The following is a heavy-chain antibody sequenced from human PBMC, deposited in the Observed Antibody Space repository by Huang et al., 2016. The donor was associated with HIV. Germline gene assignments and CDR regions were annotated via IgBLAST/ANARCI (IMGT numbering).Heavy chain of an antibody. CDR2: IDHLGTT. CDR3: ARPRMTEGNSDSTWSFFDS. D-gene: IGHD3-9*01. CDR1: GGAFSGHY. J-gene: IGHJ4*02. V-gene: IGHV4-34*01. Sequence: QVRLHQWGTGVLKPSETLSLKCAVYGGAFSGHYWTWIRQSPGKGLEGIGEIDHLGTTSSNPAQKSRLTLSVDTSKSQFYLNLTSVTATDTATYYCARPRMTEGNSDSTWSFFDSWGQGTLVIVSS.